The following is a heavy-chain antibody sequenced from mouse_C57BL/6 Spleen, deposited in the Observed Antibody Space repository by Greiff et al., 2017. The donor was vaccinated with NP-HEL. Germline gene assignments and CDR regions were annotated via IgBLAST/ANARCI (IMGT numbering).Heavy chain of an antibody. CDR2: IDPNSGGT. CDR3: ARMTTVVADYAMDY. CDR1: GYTFTSYW. D-gene: IGHD1-1*01. Sequence: QVQLKQSGAELVKPGASVKLSCKASGYTFTSYWMHWVKQRPGRGLEWIGRIDPNSGGTKYNEKFKSKATLTVDKPSSTAYMQLSSLTSEDSAVYYCARMTTVVADYAMDYWGQGTSVTVSS. V-gene: IGHV1-72*01. J-gene: IGHJ4*01.